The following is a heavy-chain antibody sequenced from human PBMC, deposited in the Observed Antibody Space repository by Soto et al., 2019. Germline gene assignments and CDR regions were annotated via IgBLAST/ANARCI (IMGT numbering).Heavy chain of an antibody. CDR2: IYYSGST. J-gene: IGHJ5*02. V-gene: IGHV4-59*01. Sequence: SETLSLTCTVSGGSISSYYWSWIRQPPGKGLEWIGYIYYSGSTNYNPSLKSRVTISVDTSKNQFSLKLSSVTAADTAVYYCARGADTAMVWSGLLNWFDPWGQGTLVTVSS. CDR3: ARGADTAMVWSGLLNWFDP. CDR1: GGSISSYY. D-gene: IGHD5-18*01.